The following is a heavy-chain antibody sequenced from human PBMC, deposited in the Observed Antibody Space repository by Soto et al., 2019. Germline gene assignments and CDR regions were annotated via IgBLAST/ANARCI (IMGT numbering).Heavy chain of an antibody. CDR1: RGFFTYSDNY. D-gene: IGHD6-13*01. Sequence: SETLSLTCAVYRGFFTYSDNYLTWVRQPPGKGLEWIGEINRSGSTNYNPSLRSRVTISVDTSKTQFSLQLSSVTAADTAVYYCARTTIAAAGYSYYYGMNLWGQGTTVTVSS. CDR2: INRSGST. CDR3: ARTTIAAAGYSYYYGMNL. V-gene: IGHV4-34*01. J-gene: IGHJ6*02.